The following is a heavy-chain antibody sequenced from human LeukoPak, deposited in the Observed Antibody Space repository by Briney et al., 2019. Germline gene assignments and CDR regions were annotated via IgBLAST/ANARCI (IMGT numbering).Heavy chain of an antibody. D-gene: IGHD6-13*01. V-gene: IGHV4-31*03. CDR3: ARTSYSSMGAFDI. CDR2: IYYSGST. J-gene: IGHJ3*02. CDR1: GGSITTGNYY. Sequence: PSETLSLTCTVSGGSITTGNYYWNWIRQHPGKGLEWIGYIYYSGSTYYNPSLKSRLTISVDTSQSQCSLRLSSVTAADTAVYYCARTSYSSMGAFDIWGQGTMVTVSS.